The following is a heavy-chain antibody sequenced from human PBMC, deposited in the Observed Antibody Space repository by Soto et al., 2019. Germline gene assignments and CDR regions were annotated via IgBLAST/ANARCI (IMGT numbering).Heavy chain of an antibody. CDR1: GYTFTSYG. V-gene: IGHV1-18*01. CDR2: ISAYNGNT. Sequence: QVQLVQSGAEVKKPGASVKVSCKASGYTFTSYGISWVRQAPGQGLEWMGWISAYNGNTNYAQKLPGRVTMTTDTSTSTDDMELRSLRADDTAVYYCAREFCSSTSCFFDYWGQGTLVTVSS. D-gene: IGHD2-2*01. J-gene: IGHJ4*02. CDR3: AREFCSSTSCFFDY.